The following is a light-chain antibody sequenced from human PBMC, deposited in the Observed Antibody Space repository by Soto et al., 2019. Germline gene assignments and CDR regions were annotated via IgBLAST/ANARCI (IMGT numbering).Light chain of an antibody. CDR2: GAS. CDR1: QSVSSSY. J-gene: IGKJ2*01. CDR3: QQYGSSPT. V-gene: IGKV3-20*01. Sequence: EIVLTQSPGTLSLSPVERATLSCRASQSVSSSYLAWYQQKPGQAPRLLIYGASSRATGIPDRFSGSGSGTDFTLTISRLEPDDFAVYYCQQYGSSPTFGQGTKLEIK.